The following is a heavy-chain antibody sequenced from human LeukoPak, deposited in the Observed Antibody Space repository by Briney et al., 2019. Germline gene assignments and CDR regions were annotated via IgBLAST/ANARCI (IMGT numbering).Heavy chain of an antibody. Sequence: SETLSLTCTVSGGSFSSGTYYWTWIRQPPGKGLEWIGYISYSGSTSYNPSLKSRVTISVDTSKNQFSLKLNSVTAADTAVYYCARSSGSYFDYWGQGTLVTVSS. CDR1: GGSFSSGTYY. V-gene: IGHV4-61*01. D-gene: IGHD1-26*01. CDR3: ARSSGSYFDY. J-gene: IGHJ4*02. CDR2: ISYSGST.